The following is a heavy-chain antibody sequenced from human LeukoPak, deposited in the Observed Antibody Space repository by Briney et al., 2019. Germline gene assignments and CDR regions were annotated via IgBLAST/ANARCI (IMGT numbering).Heavy chain of an antibody. CDR3: ANSVLRYFDWLSPRDAFDI. CDR1: GFTFSSYG. Sequence: PGGSLRLSCAASGFTFSSYGMSWVRQAPGKGLEWVSAISGSGGSTYYADSVKGRFTISRDNSKNTLYLQMNSLRAEDTAVYYCANSVLRYFDWLSPRDAFDIWGQGTMVTVSS. CDR2: ISGSGGST. V-gene: IGHV3-23*01. J-gene: IGHJ3*02. D-gene: IGHD3-9*01.